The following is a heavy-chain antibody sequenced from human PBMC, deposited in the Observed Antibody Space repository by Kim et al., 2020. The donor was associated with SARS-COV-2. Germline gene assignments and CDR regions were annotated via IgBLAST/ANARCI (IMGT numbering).Heavy chain of an antibody. V-gene: IGHV3-30*18. CDR1: GFTFSSYG. CDR3: AKDGGIAALPIGCYYYH. CDR2: ISYDGSNR. D-gene: IGHD6-6*01. J-gene: IGHJ6*03. Sequence: GGSLRLSCAASGFTFSSYGLHWVRQAPGKGLEWVAVISYDGSNRYYADSVKGRFTVSRDNSKNTLYLQMNSLRAEDTAVYYCAKDGGIAALPIGCYYYH.